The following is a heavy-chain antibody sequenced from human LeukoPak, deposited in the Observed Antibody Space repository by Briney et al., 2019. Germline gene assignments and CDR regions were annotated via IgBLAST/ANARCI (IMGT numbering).Heavy chain of an antibody. CDR2: INHSGST. CDR3: ARGLSGYYGSGSYNWFDP. Sequence: SETLSLTCAVYGGSFSGYYWSWIRQPPGKGLEWIGEINHSGSTNYNPSLKSRVTISVDTSKNQFSLKLSSVTAADTAVYYCARGLSGYYGSGSYNWFDPWGQGTLVTVSS. V-gene: IGHV4-34*01. J-gene: IGHJ5*02. CDR1: GGSFSGYY. D-gene: IGHD3-10*01.